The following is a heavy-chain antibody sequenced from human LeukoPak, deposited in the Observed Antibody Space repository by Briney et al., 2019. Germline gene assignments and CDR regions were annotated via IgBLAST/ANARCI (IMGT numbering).Heavy chain of an antibody. Sequence: SSETLSLTCTVSGGSININTYYWGWIRQPPGKGLEWIGSIYYSGSTYYNPSLKSRVTISVDTSKNQFSLKLSSVTAADTAVYYCARASHGWYFDLWGRGTLVTVSS. D-gene: IGHD6-6*01. CDR2: IYYSGST. V-gene: IGHV4-39*07. CDR3: ARASHGWYFDL. J-gene: IGHJ2*01. CDR1: GGSININTYY.